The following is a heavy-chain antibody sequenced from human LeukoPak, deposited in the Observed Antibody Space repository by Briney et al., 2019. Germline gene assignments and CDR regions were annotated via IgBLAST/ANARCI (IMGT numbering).Heavy chain of an antibody. Sequence: PGGSLRLSCAASGFTFSSYSMNWVRQAPGKGPEWVSSISSSSSYIYYADSVKGRFTISRDNAKNSLYLQMNSLRAEDTAVYYCAREISIYDAFDYWGQGTLVTVSS. D-gene: IGHD5/OR15-5a*01. CDR2: ISSSSSYI. J-gene: IGHJ4*02. CDR3: AREISIYDAFDY. V-gene: IGHV3-21*01. CDR1: GFTFSSYS.